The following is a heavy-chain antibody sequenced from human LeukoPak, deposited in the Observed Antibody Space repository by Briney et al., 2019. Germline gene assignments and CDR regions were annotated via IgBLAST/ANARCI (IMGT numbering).Heavy chain of an antibody. J-gene: IGHJ4*02. Sequence: GGSLRLSCAASGFTFSGYGMHWVRQAPGKGLEWVAVISYDGSNTYYADSVKGRFTISRDNSKSTLFLQMNSLRAEDTAVYYCAKRSSQSYSLDYWGQGTLVTVSS. CDR3: AKRSSQSYSLDY. V-gene: IGHV3-30*18. CDR1: GFTFSGYG. D-gene: IGHD2-15*01. CDR2: ISYDGSNT.